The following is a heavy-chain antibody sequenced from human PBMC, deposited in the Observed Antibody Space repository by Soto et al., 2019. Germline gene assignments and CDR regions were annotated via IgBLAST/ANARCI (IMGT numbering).Heavy chain of an antibody. V-gene: IGHV3-30*18. CDR3: ANRRLRGTTLSVLDY. J-gene: IGHJ4*02. Sequence: GGSLRLSCAASGFTFSSFGMPWVRQAPGKGLEWVALLSYDGSKEYYADSVKGRFSVSRDNSKNTLYLQMNSLRVEDTAVYFCANRRLRGTTLSVLDYWGRGTLVTVSS. CDR2: LSYDGSKE. D-gene: IGHD4-17*01. CDR1: GFTFSSFG.